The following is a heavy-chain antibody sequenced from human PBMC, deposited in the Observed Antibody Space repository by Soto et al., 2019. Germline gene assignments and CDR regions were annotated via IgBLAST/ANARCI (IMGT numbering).Heavy chain of an antibody. V-gene: IGHV1-69*13. CDR3: GAMDSIDKGAQ. CDR1: GCFLSHYS. Sequence: SVKVSCKASGCFLSHYSVRWVRQAPGQGLEWMGSPSPISGTRDYAQKFKDRVTITADDSTNTVYIEFNSLRSEDTAVYYRGAMDSIDKGAQWGPGPLVTVSS. J-gene: IGHJ4*01. D-gene: IGHD3-3*02. CDR2: PSPISGTR.